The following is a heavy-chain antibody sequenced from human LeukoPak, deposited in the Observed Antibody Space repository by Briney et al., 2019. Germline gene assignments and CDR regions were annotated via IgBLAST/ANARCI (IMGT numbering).Heavy chain of an antibody. CDR2: IYYSGST. D-gene: IGHD1-1*01. J-gene: IGHJ4*02. CDR1: GGSISSYY. CDR3: ARGTSPLEGVDY. Sequence: PSETLSLTCTVSGGSISSYYWGWIRQPPGKGLEWIGCIYYSGSTNYNPSLKSRVTISVDTSKNQFSLKLSSVTAADTAVYYCARGTSPLEGVDYWGQGTLVTVSS. V-gene: IGHV4-59*01.